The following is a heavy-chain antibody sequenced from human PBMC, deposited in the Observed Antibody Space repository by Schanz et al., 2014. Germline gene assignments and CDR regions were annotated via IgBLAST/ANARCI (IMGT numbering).Heavy chain of an antibody. CDR3: VKDLQRELLRDDHYYGMDV. Sequence: KLVESGGGVVQPGRSLRLSCAASGFTFSSYGMHWVRQVPGKGLEWVAVVCYDGSKKYYADSVKGRFTTSRDNSKNTMYLQMNSLRADDTAVYYCVKDLQRELLRDDHYYGMDVWGQGTTVTVSS. V-gene: IGHV3-33*06. CDR1: GFTFSSYG. CDR2: VCYDGSKK. D-gene: IGHD1-26*01. J-gene: IGHJ6*02.